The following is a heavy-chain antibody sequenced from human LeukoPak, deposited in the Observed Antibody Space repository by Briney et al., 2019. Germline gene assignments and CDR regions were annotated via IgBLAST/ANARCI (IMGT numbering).Heavy chain of an antibody. CDR2: INHSGST. Sequence: PSETLSLTCAVSGASISSGGYFYSWIRQPPGKGLEWIGEINHSGSTNYNPSLKSRVTISVDTSKNQFSLKLSSVTAADTAVYYCARDPYRITMIEVVPRGYFDYWGQGTLVTVSS. CDR3: ARDPYRITMIEVVPRGYFDY. D-gene: IGHD3-22*01. J-gene: IGHJ4*02. CDR1: GASISSGGYF. V-gene: IGHV4-34*01.